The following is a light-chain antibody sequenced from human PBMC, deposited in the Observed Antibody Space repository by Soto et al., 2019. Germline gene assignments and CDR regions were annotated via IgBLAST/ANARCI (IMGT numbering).Light chain of an antibody. V-gene: IGLV1-36*01. CDR1: STNIGNNG. CDR2: YDD. J-gene: IGLJ1*01. CDR3: AAWDDSLNDYA. Sequence: QSVLTQPPSVSEAPRQRVTISCAGSSTNIGNNGVNWYQQLPGKAPKLLVYYDDLLPSGVSDRFSDSKSGTSASLAISGLQPEDEADYYCAAWDDSLNDYAFGTGTKVTVL.